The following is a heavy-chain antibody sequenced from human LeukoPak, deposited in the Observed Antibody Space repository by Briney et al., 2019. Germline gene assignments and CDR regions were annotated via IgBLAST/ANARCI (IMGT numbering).Heavy chain of an antibody. J-gene: IGHJ6*02. V-gene: IGHV1-24*01. CDR2: FDPEDGET. CDR3: ARHFLKEHDYGDYDYYGMDV. CDR1: GYTLTELS. Sequence: EASVKVSCKVSGYTLTELSMHWVRQAPGKGLEWMGGFDPEDGETIYAQKFQGRVTMTEDTSTDTAYMELSSLRSEDTAVYYCARHFLKEHDYGDYDYYGMDVWGQGTTVTVSS. D-gene: IGHD4-17*01.